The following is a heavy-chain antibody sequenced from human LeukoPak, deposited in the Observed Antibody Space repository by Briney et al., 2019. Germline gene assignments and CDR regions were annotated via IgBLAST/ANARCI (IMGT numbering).Heavy chain of an antibody. D-gene: IGHD5-24*01. CDR3: ARAPGEAYGFYYYYYMDV. J-gene: IGHJ6*03. V-gene: IGHV4-39*07. CDR2: IYYSGST. CDR1: GGSISSSSYY. Sequence: SETLSLTCTVSGGSISSSSYYWGWIRQPPGKGLEWIGSIYYSGSTYYNPSLKSRVTISVDTSKNQYSLKLSSVTAADTAVYYCARAPGEAYGFYYYYYMDVWGKGTAVTISS.